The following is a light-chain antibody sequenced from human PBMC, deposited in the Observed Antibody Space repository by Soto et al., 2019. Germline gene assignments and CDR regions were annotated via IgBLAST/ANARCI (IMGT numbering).Light chain of an antibody. CDR2: EVS. J-gene: IGLJ1*01. CDR3: SSYTRSKTYV. Sequence: QSALTQPASVSGSPGQSITISCTGTSSDVGAYNYVSWFQQHPGKAPKLLIYEVSNRPSGVSYRFSGSKSGSTASLTISGLHAEDEADYYCSSYTRSKTYVFGTGTKLTVL. CDR1: SSDVGAYNY. V-gene: IGLV2-14*01.